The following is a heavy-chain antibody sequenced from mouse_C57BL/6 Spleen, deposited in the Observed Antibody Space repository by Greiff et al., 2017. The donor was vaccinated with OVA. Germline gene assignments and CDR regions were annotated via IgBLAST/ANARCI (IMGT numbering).Heavy chain of an antibody. CDR1: GFSLTSYG. CDR3: ARTYYDYLWYFDV. CDR2: IWSGGST. Sequence: QVQLKESGPGLVQPSQSLSITCTVSGFSLTSYGVHWVRQSPGKGLEWLGVIWSGGSTDYNAAFISRMSISKDNSKIQVFFRMNSLQADDTAIYYCARTYYDYLWYFDVWGTGTTVTVSS. J-gene: IGHJ1*03. V-gene: IGHV2-2*01. D-gene: IGHD2-4*01.